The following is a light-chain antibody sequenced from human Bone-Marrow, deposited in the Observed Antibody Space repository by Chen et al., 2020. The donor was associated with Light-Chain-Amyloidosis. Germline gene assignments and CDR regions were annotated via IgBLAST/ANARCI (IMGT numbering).Light chain of an antibody. J-gene: IGLJ2*01. CDR1: SSDVGTYNV. CDR3: CSYAAGGTVV. V-gene: IGLV2-23*02. CDR2: DVT. Sequence: QSALTQPASVSGSLGQSITISCTGSSSDVGTYNVVSWYRQYPGKAPQLILYDVTQRPSGVSNRLAGSKSDNTASLTISGLQAEDDADYFCCSYAAGGTVVFGGGTKLTVL.